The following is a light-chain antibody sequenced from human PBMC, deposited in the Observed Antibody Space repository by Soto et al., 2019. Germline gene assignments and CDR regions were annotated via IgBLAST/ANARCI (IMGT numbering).Light chain of an antibody. V-gene: IGKV3-11*01. CDR2: DAS. CDR3: QQRSNWPPYT. CDR1: QSVSSY. J-gene: IGKJ2*01. Sequence: EIVLTQSPATLSLSPGERATLSCRASQSVSSYLAWYQQKPGQAPRLLIYDASNRANGIPARFSGSGSGTDFTRTISSLEPEDFAVYYCQQRSNWPPYTFGQGTKLEIK.